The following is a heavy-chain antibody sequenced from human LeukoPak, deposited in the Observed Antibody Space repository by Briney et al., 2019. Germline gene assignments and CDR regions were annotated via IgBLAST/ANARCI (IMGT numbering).Heavy chain of an antibody. D-gene: IGHD2-2*01. CDR1: GGSFSGYY. J-gene: IGHJ4*02. CDR3: AAKAGGIVVVPAAPRFDY. CDR2: INHSGST. V-gene: IGHV4-34*01. Sequence: SETLSLTCAVYGGSFSGYYWSWIRQPPGKGLEWIGEINHSGSTNYNPSLKSRVTISVDTSKNQFSLKLSSVTAADTAVYYCAAKAGGIVVVPAAPRFDYWGQGTLVTVSS.